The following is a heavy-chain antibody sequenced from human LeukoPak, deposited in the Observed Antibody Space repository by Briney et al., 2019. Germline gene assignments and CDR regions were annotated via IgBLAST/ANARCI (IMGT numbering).Heavy chain of an antibody. CDR1: GGTFSSYA. CDR3: ARDRTVTMNAFDI. Sequence: SVKVSCKASGGTFSSYAISWVRQAPGQGLEWMGRIIPILGIANYAQKFQGRVTITADKSTSTAYMELSSLRSEDTAVYYCARDRTVTMNAFDIWGQGTMVTVSS. J-gene: IGHJ3*02. CDR2: IIPILGIA. V-gene: IGHV1-69*04. D-gene: IGHD4-11*01.